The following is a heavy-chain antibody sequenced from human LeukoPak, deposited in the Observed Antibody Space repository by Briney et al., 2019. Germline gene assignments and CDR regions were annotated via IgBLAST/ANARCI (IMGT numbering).Heavy chain of an antibody. V-gene: IGHV5-51*01. Sequence: GESLKISFKASAYSFTTDWIGWVRQMPGKGLEWMAVLYPGDSRTRYNASFEGQISISADQSTSTAYLQWGSLKASDTAMYYCACRKLLATWSEPWGQGTLVTVSS. CDR3: ACRKLLATWSEP. CDR2: LYPGDSRT. J-gene: IGHJ5*02. CDR1: AYSFTTDW.